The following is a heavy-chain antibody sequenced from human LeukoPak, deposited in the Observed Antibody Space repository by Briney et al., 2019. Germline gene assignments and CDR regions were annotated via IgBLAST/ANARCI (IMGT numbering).Heavy chain of an antibody. J-gene: IGHJ4*02. Sequence: LAGGSLRLSCAASGFTFSSYWMHWVRQAPGKGRVWVSCINSGGCSTSYADSVKGRFNISIHHVKNTLYLQMNSLRAEDTAVDYCARGVAGYCTNGVCYPVDYWGQGTLVTVSS. CDR2: INSGGCST. CDR1: GFTFSSYW. D-gene: IGHD2-8*01. CDR3: ARGVAGYCTNGVCYPVDY. V-gene: IGHV3-74*01.